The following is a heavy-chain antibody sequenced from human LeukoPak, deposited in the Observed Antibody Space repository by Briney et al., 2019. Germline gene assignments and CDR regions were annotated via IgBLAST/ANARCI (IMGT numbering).Heavy chain of an antibody. CDR1: GYTFTSYD. Sequence: ASVKVSCKASGYTFTSYDINWVRQATGQGLEWMGWMNPNGGNTGYAQKFQGRVTMTRNTSISTAYMELSSLRSEDTAVYYCARGDRITMIVVVESYYYYGMDVWGQGTTVTVSS. CDR2: MNPNGGNT. CDR3: ARGDRITMIVVVESYYYYGMDV. V-gene: IGHV1-8*01. J-gene: IGHJ6*02. D-gene: IGHD3-22*01.